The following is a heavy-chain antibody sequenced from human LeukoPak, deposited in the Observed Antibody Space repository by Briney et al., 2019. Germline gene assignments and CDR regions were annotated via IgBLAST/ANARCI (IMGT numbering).Heavy chain of an antibody. CDR2: ISSSGSTI. J-gene: IGHJ4*02. Sequence: PWGSLRLSCAASGFTFSSYSMNWVRQAPGKGLEWVSYISSSGSTIYYADSVKGRFTISRDNAKNSLYLQMNSLRAEDTAVYYCARQSRAIDYWGQGTLVTVSS. CDR3: ARQSRAIDY. CDR1: GFTFSSYS. V-gene: IGHV3-48*04. D-gene: IGHD5-12*01.